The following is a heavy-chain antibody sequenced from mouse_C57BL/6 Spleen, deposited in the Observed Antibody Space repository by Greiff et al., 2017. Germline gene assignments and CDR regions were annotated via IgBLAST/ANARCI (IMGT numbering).Heavy chain of an antibody. CDR1: GYSFTDYN. J-gene: IGHJ1*03. CDR3: APKKGDYDAGYFDV. V-gene: IGHV1-39*01. D-gene: IGHD2-4*01. Sequence: VQLKESGPELVKPGASVKISCKASGYSFTDYNMNWVKQSNGKSLEWIGVINPNYGTTSYNQKFKGKATLTVDQSSSTAYMQLNSLTSEDSAVXYGAPKKGDYDAGYFDVWGTGTTVTVSS. CDR2: INPNYGTT.